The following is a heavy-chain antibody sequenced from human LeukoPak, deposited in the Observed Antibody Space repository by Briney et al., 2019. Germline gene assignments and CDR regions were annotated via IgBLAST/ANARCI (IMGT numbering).Heavy chain of an antibody. D-gene: IGHD1-20*01. J-gene: IGHJ4*02. CDR2: ISGSGGST. CDR1: GFTFSSYA. Sequence: GGSLRLSCAASGFTFSSYAMSWVRQAPGKGLEWVSAISGSGGSTYYADSVKGRFTISRDNSKNTLYLQMNSLRAEDTAVYYCAKDYRRGITGTTNYFDYWGQGTLVTVSP. V-gene: IGHV3-23*01. CDR3: AKDYRRGITGTTNYFDY.